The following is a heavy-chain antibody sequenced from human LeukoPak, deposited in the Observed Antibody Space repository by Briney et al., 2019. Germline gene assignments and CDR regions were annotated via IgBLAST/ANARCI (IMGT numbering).Heavy chain of an antibody. D-gene: IGHD2-21*01. J-gene: IGHJ4*02. CDR2: INQVGDSL. CDR1: GFTLGDFW. CDR3: VREFVVEPKSSFDH. Sequence: GGSLRLSCAASGFTLGDFWMSWVRQAPGKGLEWVANINQVGDSLSYVTSVRGRFTISRDNAKNALFLQMSSLRAEDTAIYYCVREFVVEPKSSFDHWGQGTLVTVSS. V-gene: IGHV3-7*03.